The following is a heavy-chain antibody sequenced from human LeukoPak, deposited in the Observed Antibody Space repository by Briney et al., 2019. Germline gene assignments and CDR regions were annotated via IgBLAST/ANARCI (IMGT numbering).Heavy chain of an antibody. CDR2: ISTSSRYI. D-gene: IGHD2-2*01. V-gene: IGHV3-21*01. CDR3: ARADCSSSTCYLRRSWFDP. J-gene: IGHJ5*02. Sequence: GGSLRLSCAASGFTLSNYDMNWVRQAPGKGLERVSSISTSSRYIYYKDSVRGRFTISRDDAKNSLYLEMNSLRAEDTAVYYCARADCSSSTCYLRRSWFDPWGQGTLVTVSS. CDR1: GFTLSNYD.